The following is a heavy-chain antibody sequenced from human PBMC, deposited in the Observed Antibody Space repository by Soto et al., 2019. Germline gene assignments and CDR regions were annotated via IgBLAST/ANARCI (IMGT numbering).Heavy chain of an antibody. J-gene: IGHJ6*04. D-gene: IGHD2-2*01. Sequence: PSETLSLTCTVSGGSISSGSYYWSWIRQPPGKGLEWIGYIYYSGSTNYNPSLKSRVTISVDTSKNQFSLKLSSVTAADTAVYYCARAPSYCISTSCYGYYYGMDVWGKGATVTGSS. V-gene: IGHV4-61*01. CDR3: ARAPSYCISTSCYGYYYGMDV. CDR2: IYYSGST. CDR1: GGSISSGSYY.